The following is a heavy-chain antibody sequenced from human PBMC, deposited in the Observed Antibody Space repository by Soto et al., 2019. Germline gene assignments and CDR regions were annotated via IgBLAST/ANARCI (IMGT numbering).Heavy chain of an antibody. D-gene: IGHD1-20*01. Sequence: EVQLVESGGALVRPGESLRLSCAASGFTFSNAWMNWVRQAPGKGLEWVGLIKSKTDGGTTDYGTPLKARFTISRDDSKNTLFLQMNSLQAEDTPLYYCATFFRVTVNMNWGQGTLVTVSS. J-gene: IGHJ4*02. CDR1: GFTFSNAW. CDR3: ATFFRVTVNMN. V-gene: IGHV3-15*07. CDR2: IKSKTDGGTT.